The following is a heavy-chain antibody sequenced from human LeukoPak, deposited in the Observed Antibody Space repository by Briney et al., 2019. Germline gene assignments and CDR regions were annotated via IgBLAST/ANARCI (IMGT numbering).Heavy chain of an antibody. CDR3: ARGPTYYDFWSGYSTVYYYGMDV. V-gene: IGHV4-34*01. D-gene: IGHD3-3*01. CDR1: GGSFSGYY. J-gene: IGHJ6*02. Sequence: SETLSLTCAVYGGSFSGYYWSWIRQPPGKGLEWIGEINHSGSTNYNPSLKSRVTISVDTSKNQVSLKLSSVTAADTAVYYCARGPTYYDFWSGYSTVYYYGMDVWGQGTTVTVSS. CDR2: INHSGST.